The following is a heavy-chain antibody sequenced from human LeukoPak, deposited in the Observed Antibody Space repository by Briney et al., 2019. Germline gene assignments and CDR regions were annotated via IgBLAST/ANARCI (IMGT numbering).Heavy chain of an antibody. J-gene: IGHJ4*02. D-gene: IGHD6-6*01. CDR2: NNPSGGST. CDR1: GYTFTSYY. CDR3: AREYSSSKRDFDY. Sequence: ASVKVSCKASGYTFTSYYMHWVRQAPGQGLEWMGRNNPSGGSTSYAQKFQGRVTMTRDMSTSTVYMELSSLRSEDTAVYYCAREYSSSKRDFDYWGQGTLVTVSS. V-gene: IGHV1-46*01.